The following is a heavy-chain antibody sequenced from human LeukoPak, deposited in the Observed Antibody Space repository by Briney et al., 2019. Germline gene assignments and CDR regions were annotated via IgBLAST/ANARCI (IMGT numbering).Heavy chain of an antibody. CDR3: AKDHPCSSTSCYPDFDY. V-gene: IGHV3-30*02. CDR2: IRYDGSNK. Sequence: GGSLRLSCAASGFTFSSYGMHWVRQAAGKGLEWVAFIRYDGSNKYYADSVKGRFTISRDNSKNTLYLQMNSLRAEDTAVYYCAKDHPCSSTSCYPDFDYWGQGTLVTVSS. D-gene: IGHD2-2*01. CDR1: GFTFSSYG. J-gene: IGHJ4*02.